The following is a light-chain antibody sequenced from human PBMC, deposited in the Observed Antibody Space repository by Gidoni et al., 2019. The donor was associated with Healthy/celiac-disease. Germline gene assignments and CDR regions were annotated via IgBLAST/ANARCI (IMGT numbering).Light chain of an antibody. Sequence: SYELTQPPSVSVSPGQTASITCPGDKLGDKYACWYQPKPGQSPVLVIYQDSKRPSGIPERFSGSNSGNTATLTISGTQAMDEADYYCQAWDSSTLVFGGGTKLTVL. CDR2: QDS. CDR1: KLGDKY. J-gene: IGLJ2*01. V-gene: IGLV3-1*01. CDR3: QAWDSSTLV.